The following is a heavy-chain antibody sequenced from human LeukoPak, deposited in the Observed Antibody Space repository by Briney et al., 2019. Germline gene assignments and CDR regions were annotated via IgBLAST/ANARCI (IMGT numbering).Heavy chain of an antibody. D-gene: IGHD5-24*01. CDR1: GDSISSYY. Sequence: SETLSLTCTVSGDSISSYYWSWLRQPPGKGLEWIGYIYHSGGTDYNPSLKSRVTISVDTSKNQFSLKLRSVTAADTAVYYCARHVTISGPYDASDIWGQGTMVTVSP. CDR2: IYHSGGT. V-gene: IGHV4-59*08. CDR3: ARHVTISGPYDASDI. J-gene: IGHJ3*02.